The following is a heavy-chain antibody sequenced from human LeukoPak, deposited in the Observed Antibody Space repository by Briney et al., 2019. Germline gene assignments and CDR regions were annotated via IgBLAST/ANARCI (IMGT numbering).Heavy chain of an antibody. CDR2: IYPGDSDT. J-gene: IGHJ3*02. D-gene: IGHD2-2*01. CDR3: VRQQWSSSGIVRSFDM. V-gene: IGHV5-51*01. Sequence: GESLKISCTASGYNFMNYWVGWVRQMPGKGLEWMGIIYPGDSDTRISPSFQGQVTMSVDKSISTAYVQWSSLRVSDTAMYYCVRQQWSSSGIVRSFDMWGRGTVLTVSS. CDR1: GYNFMNYW.